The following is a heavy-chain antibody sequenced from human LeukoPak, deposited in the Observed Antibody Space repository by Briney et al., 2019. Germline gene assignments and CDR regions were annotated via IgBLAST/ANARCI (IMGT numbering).Heavy chain of an antibody. J-gene: IGHJ4*02. D-gene: IGHD3-22*01. CDR1: GGSISSYY. V-gene: IGHV4-59*01. CDR3: ARVTYYYDSSGYYYFDY. Sequence: PSETLSLTCTVSGGSISSYYWSWIRQPPGKGLEWIGYIYYSGSTNYNPSLKSRVTISVDTSKNQFSLKLSSVTAADTAVYYCARVTYYYDSSGYYYFDYWGQGTLVTVSS. CDR2: IYYSGST.